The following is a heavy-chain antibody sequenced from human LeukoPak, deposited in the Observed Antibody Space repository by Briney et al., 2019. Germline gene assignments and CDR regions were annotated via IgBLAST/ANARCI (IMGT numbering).Heavy chain of an antibody. CDR2: ISAYNGNT. D-gene: IGHD1-1*01. CDR1: AYTFTSYG. J-gene: IGHJ5*02. V-gene: IGHV1-18*01. Sequence: ASVKVSCKASAYTFTSYGISWVRQAPGQGLEWMGWISAYNGNTNYAQKLQGRVTMTTDTSTSTAYMELRSLRSDDTAVYYCARVWNNLPGYWFDPWGQGTLVTVSS. CDR3: ARVWNNLPGYWFDP.